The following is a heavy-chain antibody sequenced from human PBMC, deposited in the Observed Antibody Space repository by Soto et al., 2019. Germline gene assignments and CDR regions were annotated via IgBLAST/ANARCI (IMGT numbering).Heavy chain of an antibody. CDR2: ISSSSNYI. J-gene: IGHJ5*01. CDR1: GFNFNVYA. Sequence: GGSLRLSFAASGFNFNVYAMNWVRQAPGKGLEWISSISSSSNYIHYRESVRGRFTISRDNAKNSLYLQLDSLRVEDTAVYFCARDRGSEVFDSWGQGTLVTVSS. V-gene: IGHV3-21*01. CDR3: ARDRGSEVFDS. D-gene: IGHD5-12*01.